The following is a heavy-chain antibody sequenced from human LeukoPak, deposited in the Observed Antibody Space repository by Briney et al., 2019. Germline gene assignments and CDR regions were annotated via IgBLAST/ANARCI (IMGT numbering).Heavy chain of an antibody. CDR3: ARDLNYMDV. V-gene: IGHV3-66*02. CDR2: IYSGGST. J-gene: IGHJ6*03. Sequence: PGESLRLSCAASGFTVSSNYMSWVRQAPGKGLEWVSIIYSGGSTYYTDSVKGRFTISRDSSRNTLYLQMNSLRAEDTAVYYCARDLNYMDVWGKGTTVTVSS. CDR1: GFTVSSNY.